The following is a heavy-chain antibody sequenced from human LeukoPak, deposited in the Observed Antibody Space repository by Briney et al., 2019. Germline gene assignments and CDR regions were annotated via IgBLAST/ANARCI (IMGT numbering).Heavy chain of an antibody. CDR3: ARSLYYYDTSAPRAFDI. J-gene: IGHJ3*02. CDR2: IYHSGST. V-gene: IGHV4-30-2*01. Sequence: ASETLSLTCTVSGGSISSSSYYWGWIRQPPGKGLEWIGFIYHSGSTYYNPSLKSRLTISVDRSKNQFSLKLSSVTAADTAVYYCARSLYYYDTSAPRAFDIWGQGTMVTVSS. CDR1: GGSISSSSYY. D-gene: IGHD3-22*01.